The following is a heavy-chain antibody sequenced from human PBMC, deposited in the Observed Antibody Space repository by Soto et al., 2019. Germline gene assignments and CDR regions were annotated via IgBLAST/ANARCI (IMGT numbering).Heavy chain of an antibody. V-gene: IGHV4-59*01. Sequence: SETLSLTCTVSGGSISSYYWSWIRQPPGKGLEWIGYIYYSGSTNYNPSLKSRVTISVDTSKNQFSLKLSSVTAADTAVYYCARDRGYSYGYMNWFAPGGQGTLVTVS. CDR2: IYYSGST. J-gene: IGHJ5*02. CDR3: ARDRGYSYGYMNWFAP. D-gene: IGHD5-18*01. CDR1: GGSISSYY.